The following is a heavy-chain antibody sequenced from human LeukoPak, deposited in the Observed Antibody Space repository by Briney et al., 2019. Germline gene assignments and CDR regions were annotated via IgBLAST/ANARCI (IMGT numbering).Heavy chain of an antibody. CDR3: AKGVQWAVPGSCLDP. CDR2: ISGSGGST. D-gene: IGHD6-19*01. CDR1: GFTFSVYS. V-gene: IGHV3-23*01. Sequence: HGGSLRLSCAASGFTFSVYSMTWVRQAPGEGLEWVSGISGSGGSTYYADSVKGRFRISRDNSKNALYLQMNGLRVDDTAVYYCAKGVQWAVPGSCLDPWGLGTLVTVSS. J-gene: IGHJ5*02.